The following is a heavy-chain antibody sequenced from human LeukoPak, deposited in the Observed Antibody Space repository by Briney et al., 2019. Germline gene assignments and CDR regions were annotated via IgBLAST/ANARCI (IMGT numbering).Heavy chain of an antibody. CDR1: GFTFSSYS. Sequence: GGSLRLSCAASGFTFSSYSMNWVRQAPGKGLEWVSYISSSSSTIYYADSVKGRFTISRDNAKNSLYLQMNSLRAEDTAVYYCAREPYYYDSGVFDYWGQGTLVTVSS. CDR3: AREPYYYDSGVFDY. V-gene: IGHV3-48*04. CDR2: ISSSSSTI. D-gene: IGHD3-22*01. J-gene: IGHJ4*02.